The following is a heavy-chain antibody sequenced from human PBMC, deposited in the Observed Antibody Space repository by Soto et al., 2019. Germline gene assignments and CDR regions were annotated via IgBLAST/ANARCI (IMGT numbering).Heavy chain of an antibody. CDR1: GFTFSSYW. D-gene: IGHD3-22*01. CDR3: ARVEDYYDSSGYYYYFDY. Sequence: GGSMRLSCAASGFTFSSYWRHWVRQAPGKGLVWVSRINSDGSSTSYADSVKGRFTISRDNAKNTLYLQMNSLRAEDTAVYYCARVEDYYDSSGYYYYFDYWGQGTLVTVSS. CDR2: INSDGSST. V-gene: IGHV3-74*01. J-gene: IGHJ4*02.